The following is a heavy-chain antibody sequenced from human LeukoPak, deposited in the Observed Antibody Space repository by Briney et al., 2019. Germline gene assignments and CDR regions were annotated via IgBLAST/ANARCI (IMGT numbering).Heavy chain of an antibody. CDR2: ISYDGSNK. CDR3: ARESSPFYYYYYGMDV. V-gene: IGHV3-30-3*01. Sequence: GGSLRLSCAASGFTFSSYAMPWVRQAPGKGLEWVAVISYDGSNKYYADSVKGRFTISRDNSKNTLYLQMNSLSAEDTAVYYCARESSPFYYYYYGMDVWGQGTTVTVSS. J-gene: IGHJ6*02. CDR1: GFTFSSYA.